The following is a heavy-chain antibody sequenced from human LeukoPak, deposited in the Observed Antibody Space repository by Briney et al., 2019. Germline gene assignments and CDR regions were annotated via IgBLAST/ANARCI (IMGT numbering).Heavy chain of an antibody. CDR1: GYTFSNYH. V-gene: IGHV1-18*01. CDR3: ARDYSGYPELWGFDY. CDR2: ISGLNGNT. Sequence: ASVKVSCKASGYTFSNYHISWVRQAPGQGLEWMGRISGLNGNTHYAQNLQGRVTMTTDTFTTTAYMELRSLRSDDTAMYYCARDYSGYPELWGFDYWGQGTLVTVSS. D-gene: IGHD5-12*01. J-gene: IGHJ4*02.